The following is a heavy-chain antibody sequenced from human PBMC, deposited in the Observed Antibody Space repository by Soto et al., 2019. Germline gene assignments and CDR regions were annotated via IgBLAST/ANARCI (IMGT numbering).Heavy chain of an antibody. J-gene: IGHJ6*02. CDR3: ARYWNYYYGMDV. Sequence: PSATLSLTSAFYCGSFPGSYWRWIRQPPGKGLEWIGEINHSGSTNYNPSLKSRVTISVDTSKNQFSLKLSSVTAADTAVYYCARYWNYYYGMDVWGQGTTVS. CDR2: INHSGST. V-gene: IGHV4-34*01. CDR1: CGSFPGSY. D-gene: IGHD1-1*01.